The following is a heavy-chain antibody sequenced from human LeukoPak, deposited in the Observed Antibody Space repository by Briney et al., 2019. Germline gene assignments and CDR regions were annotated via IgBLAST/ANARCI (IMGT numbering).Heavy chain of an antibody. CDR1: GGSFSDYY. Sequence: SETLSLTCIVYGGSFSDYYWSWIRQPPGRGLQWIGEINHGGSTNYNPSLKSRVTISVDTSKNQFSLKLSSVTAADTAVYYCTRHAPGGSAALDYWGQGTLVTVSS. D-gene: IGHD2-15*01. CDR2: INHGGST. CDR3: TRHAPGGSAALDY. J-gene: IGHJ4*02. V-gene: IGHV4-34*01.